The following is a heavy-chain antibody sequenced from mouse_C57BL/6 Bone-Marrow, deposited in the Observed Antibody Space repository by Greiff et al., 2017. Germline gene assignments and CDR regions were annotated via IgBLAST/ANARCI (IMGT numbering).Heavy chain of an antibody. J-gene: IGHJ4*01. V-gene: IGHV1-82*01. CDR2: IYPGDGDT. CDR3: ARKALLLRLAMDY. D-gene: IGHD1-1*01. Sequence: QVQLQQSGPELVKPGASVKISCKASGYAFSSSWMNWVKQRPGKGLEWIGRIYPGDGDTNYNGKFKGKATLTADKSSSAAYMQLSSLTSEDSAVYFCARKALLLRLAMDYWGQGTSVTVSS. CDR1: GYAFSSSW.